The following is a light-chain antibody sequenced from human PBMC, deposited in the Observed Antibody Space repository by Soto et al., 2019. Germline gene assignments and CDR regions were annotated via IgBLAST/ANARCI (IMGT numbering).Light chain of an antibody. J-gene: IGKJ4*01. CDR2: GAS. V-gene: IGKV3-20*01. Sequence: EILLTQSPGTVSLSPWDRATLSCRASQSLTSSFLAWDQQKPGQTPRLLIYGASIRATDIPDRFSGSGSGTDFTLTISRREQEDFAVYFCQQYCRFPLSVGGGTKVEIK. CDR3: QQYCRFPLS. CDR1: QSLTSSF.